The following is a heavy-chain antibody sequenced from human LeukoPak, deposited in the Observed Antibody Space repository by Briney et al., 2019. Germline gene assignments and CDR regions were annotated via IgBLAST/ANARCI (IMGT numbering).Heavy chain of an antibody. CDR1: GFTFSDYY. D-gene: IGHD5-18*01. J-gene: IGHJ4*02. CDR2: ISRSGNTI. Sequence: AGGSLRLSCAASGFTFSDYYMSWIRQAPGKGLEWVSYISRSGNTIYYADSVKGRFTISRDNAKNSLYLQMNSLRAEDTAVYYCARDPVDSYGYGDYWGQGTLVTVSS. CDR3: ARDPVDSYGYGDY. V-gene: IGHV3-11*04.